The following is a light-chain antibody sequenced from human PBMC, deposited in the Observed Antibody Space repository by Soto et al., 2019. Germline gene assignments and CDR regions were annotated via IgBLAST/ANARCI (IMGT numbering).Light chain of an antibody. Sequence: QSVLTQPRSASGTPGQRVTISCSGSSSNIGTNTVTWYQQLPGAAPKLLIYSDNQRASGVPDRFSGSKSGTSAALAISGLQSEYEADYYCAAWDVSLVVFGGGTKLTVL. CDR3: AAWDVSLVV. J-gene: IGLJ2*01. CDR2: SDN. V-gene: IGLV1-44*01. CDR1: SSNIGTNT.